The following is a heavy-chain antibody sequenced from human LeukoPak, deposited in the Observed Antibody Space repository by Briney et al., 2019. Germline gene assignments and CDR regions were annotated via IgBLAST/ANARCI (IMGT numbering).Heavy chain of an antibody. D-gene: IGHD3-10*01. V-gene: IGHV4-59*12. J-gene: IGHJ3*02. Sequence: SETLSLTCTVSGGSISSYYWSWIRQPPGKGLEWIGYIYYSGSTNYNPSLKSRVTMSVDTSKNQFSLKLSSVTAADTAVYYCARIRRAYAFDIWGQGTMVTVSS. CDR1: GGSISSYY. CDR2: IYYSGST. CDR3: ARIRRAYAFDI.